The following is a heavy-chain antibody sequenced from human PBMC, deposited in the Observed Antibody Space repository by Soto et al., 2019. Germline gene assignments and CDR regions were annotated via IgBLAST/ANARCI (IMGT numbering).Heavy chain of an antibody. CDR3: AKEIVVVPAAISYYYYYGVDV. CDR1: GFTFSSYG. V-gene: IGHV3-30*18. D-gene: IGHD2-2*01. J-gene: IGHJ6*02. CDR2: ISYDVSNK. Sequence: QVQLVESGGGVVQPGRSLRLSCAASGFTFSSYGMHWVRQAPGKGLEWVAVISYDVSNKYYADSVKGRFTISRDNYKNTLYLQMNSLRAEDTAVYYCAKEIVVVPAAISYYYYYGVDVWGQGTTVTVSS.